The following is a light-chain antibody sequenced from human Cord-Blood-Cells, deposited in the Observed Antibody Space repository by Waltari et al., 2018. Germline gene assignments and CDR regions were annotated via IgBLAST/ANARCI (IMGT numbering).Light chain of an antibody. CDR3: CSYAGSSTLV. J-gene: IGLJ3*02. V-gene: IGLV2-23*01. Sequence: QSALTQPASASRPPGQSSTIPVAGPSSSVGRYNLVSWYQQHTGKAPKRLIHGGSKRPSGVSNRFSGSKSGNTASLTISGLQAEDEADYYCCSYAGSSTLVFGGGTKLTVL. CDR2: GGS. CDR1: SSSVGRYNL.